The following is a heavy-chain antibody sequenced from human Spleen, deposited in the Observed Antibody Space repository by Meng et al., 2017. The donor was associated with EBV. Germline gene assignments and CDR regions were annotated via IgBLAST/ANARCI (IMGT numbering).Heavy chain of an antibody. V-gene: IGHV1-18*01. CDR3: ATDAEWLQLWYFAY. CDR2: ISPYTGKT. Sequence: QVRLVQSGTEVKKPGASAKVSCKASGYKFITYGISWVRQAPGQGLEWMGWISPYTGKTNYAQKVQGRVTMTTDTSTSTAYMELKGLRSDDTAVYYCATDAEWLQLWYFAYWGQGTLVTVSS. CDR1: GYKFITYG. D-gene: IGHD5-24*01. J-gene: IGHJ4*01.